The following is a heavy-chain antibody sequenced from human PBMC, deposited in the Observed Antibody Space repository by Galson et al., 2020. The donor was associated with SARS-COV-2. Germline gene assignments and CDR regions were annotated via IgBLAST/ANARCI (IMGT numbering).Heavy chain of an antibody. CDR3: ARDVSGGASDI. V-gene: IGHV3-30*04. Sequence: GGSLRLSCAASGFTFTNYAIHWVRQAPGKGLEWVAVISHDGRIEVYADSVKGRFTISRDNSENMLFLQMDSLRADDTAVYYCARDVSGGASDIWGQRTMVTVSS. J-gene: IGHJ3*02. CDR1: GFTFTNYA. CDR2: ISHDGRIE. D-gene: IGHD1-26*01.